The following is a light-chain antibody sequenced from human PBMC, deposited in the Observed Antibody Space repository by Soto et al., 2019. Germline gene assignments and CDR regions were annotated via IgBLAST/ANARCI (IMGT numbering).Light chain of an antibody. CDR2: AAS. CDR1: QGIGCY. V-gene: IGKV1-9*01. J-gene: IGKJ2*01. CDR3: QQLNSYPYT. Sequence: IQLTQSPSSLSASVGVRVPITCRASQGIGCYFAWYRHKPGKAPKLLIYAASTLQSGVPSRFSGSGSGTDFTLTIISLQPEDFVTYYCQQLNSYPYTLGQGTKLEIK.